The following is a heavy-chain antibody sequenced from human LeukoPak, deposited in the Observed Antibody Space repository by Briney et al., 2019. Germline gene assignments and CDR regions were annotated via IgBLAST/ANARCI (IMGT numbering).Heavy chain of an antibody. Sequence: SETLSLTCTVSGGSVSSYYWSWIRQPPGKGLEWIGYIYTSGGTNYNPSLSSRVTISVDTSKNQFSLNLSSVTAADTAVYYCARRQHYYYYMDVWGKGTTVTVSS. CDR3: ARRQHYYYYMDV. CDR1: GGSVSSYY. V-gene: IGHV4-4*09. J-gene: IGHJ6*03. CDR2: IYTSGGT. D-gene: IGHD2-2*01.